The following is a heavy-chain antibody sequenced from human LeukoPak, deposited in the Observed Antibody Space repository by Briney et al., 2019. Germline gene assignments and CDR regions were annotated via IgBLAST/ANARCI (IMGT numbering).Heavy chain of an antibody. CDR2: IKSETDGATT. Sequence: GGSLRLSCAASGFTFSNAWMSWVRQAPGKGLEWVGCIKSETDGATTDYAAPVKGRFTISRDDSKNTLYLQMNSLKTEDTAVYYCTTGGTLVYGILGWFDPWGQGTLVTVSS. CDR1: GFTFSNAW. V-gene: IGHV3-15*01. J-gene: IGHJ5*02. CDR3: TTGGTLVYGILGWFDP. D-gene: IGHD2-8*01.